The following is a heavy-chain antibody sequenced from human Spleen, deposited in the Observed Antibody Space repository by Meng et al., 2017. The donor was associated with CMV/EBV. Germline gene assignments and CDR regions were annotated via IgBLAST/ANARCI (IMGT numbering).Heavy chain of an antibody. CDR1: GGSFSGYY. Sequence: QVQLQQGGAGLLKPSGTLSPTCAVYGGSFSGYYWSWIRQPPGKGLEWIGEINHSGSTNYNPSLKSRVTISVDTSKNQFSLKLSSVTAADTAVYYCARTAGYYGSGSYWGYWGQGTLVTVSS. CDR2: INHSGST. D-gene: IGHD3-10*01. CDR3: ARTAGYYGSGSYWGY. V-gene: IGHV4-34*01. J-gene: IGHJ4*02.